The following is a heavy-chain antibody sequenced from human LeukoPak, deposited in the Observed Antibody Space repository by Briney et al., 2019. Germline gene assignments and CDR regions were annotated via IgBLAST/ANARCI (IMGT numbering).Heavy chain of an antibody. CDR2: IYTSGST. J-gene: IGHJ6*03. D-gene: IGHD4-11*01. CDR1: GGSISSYY. Sequence: PSETLSLTCTVSGGSISSYYWSWIRQPAGKGLEWIGRIYTSGSTNYNPSLKSRVTMSVDTSKNQFSLKLSSVTAADTAVYYCARGRNAFYYYYYMDVWGKGTTVTVSS. CDR3: ARGRNAFYYYYYMDV. V-gene: IGHV4-4*07.